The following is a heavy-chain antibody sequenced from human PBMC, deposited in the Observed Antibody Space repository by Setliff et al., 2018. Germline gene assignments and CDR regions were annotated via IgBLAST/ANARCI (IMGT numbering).Heavy chain of an antibody. D-gene: IGHD2-2*01. CDR3: TRHEDRNKCTSSSCYRENDAFDV. CDR2: IYPGDSDT. CDR1: GYDFFKYW. Sequence: GESLKISCQASGYDFFKYWIGWVRQMPGKGLEWMGVIYPGDSDTRYSPSFQGQVTISADKSINTAYLQWSSLKASDTAIYYCTRHEDRNKCTSSSCYRENDAFDVWGQGAMVTVSS. J-gene: IGHJ3*01. V-gene: IGHV5-51*01.